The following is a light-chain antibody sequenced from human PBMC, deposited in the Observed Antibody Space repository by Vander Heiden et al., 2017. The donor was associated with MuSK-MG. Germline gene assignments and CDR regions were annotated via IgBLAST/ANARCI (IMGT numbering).Light chain of an antibody. J-gene: IGLJ2*01. CDR1: SRDVGSYNP. CDR3: CSYAGSNTFGV. V-gene: IGLV2-23*02. CDR2: EVK. Sequence: QSALTQPASVPGSPGQSITTSCTGTSRDVGSYNPVSWYQQYPGKAPKVMIYEVKQRRSGVSNRFLGSKSDNTASLTISGVQDEDEADYYCCSYAGSNTFGVFGGGTKLTVL.